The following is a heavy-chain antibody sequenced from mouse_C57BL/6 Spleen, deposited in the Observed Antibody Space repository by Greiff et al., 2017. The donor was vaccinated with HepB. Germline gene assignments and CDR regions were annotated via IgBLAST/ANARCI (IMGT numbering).Heavy chain of an antibody. CDR2: INPSNGGT. CDR3: ARSRGNYYGSSWYFDV. J-gene: IGHJ1*03. Sequence: VKLQQPGTELVKPGASVKLSCKASGYTFTSYWMHWVKQRPGQGLEWIGNINPSNGGTNYNEKFKSKATLTVDKSSSTAYMQLSSLTSEDSAVYYCARSRGNYYGSSWYFDVWGTGTTVTVSS. D-gene: IGHD1-1*01. V-gene: IGHV1-53*01. CDR1: GYTFTSYW.